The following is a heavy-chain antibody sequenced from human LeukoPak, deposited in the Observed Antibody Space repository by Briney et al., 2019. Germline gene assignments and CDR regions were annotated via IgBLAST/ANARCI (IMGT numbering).Heavy chain of an antibody. V-gene: IGHV3-7*01. J-gene: IGHJ4*02. CDR2: IKQDGSEK. CDR1: GFTFSSYW. CDR3: ASGYYYDSSGPPDYFDY. Sequence: GGSLRLSCAASGFTFSSYWMSWVRQAPGKGLERVANIKQDGSEKYYVDSVKGRFTISRDNAKNSVYLQMNSLRAEDTAVYYCASGYYYDSSGPPDYFDYWGQGTLVTVS. D-gene: IGHD3-22*01.